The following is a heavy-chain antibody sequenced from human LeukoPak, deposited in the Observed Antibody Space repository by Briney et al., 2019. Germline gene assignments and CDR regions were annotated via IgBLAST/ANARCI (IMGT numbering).Heavy chain of an antibody. D-gene: IGHD4-17*01. CDR1: GFTFSSYA. V-gene: IGHV3-30*04. J-gene: IGHJ4*02. Sequence: QPGGSLRLSCAASGFTFSSYAMHWVRQAPGKGLEWVAVISYDGSNKYYADSVKGRFTISRDNSKSTLYLQMNSLRAEDTAVYYCAKGHNTVTTAGEYWGQGTLVTVSS. CDR3: AKGHNTVTTAGEY. CDR2: ISYDGSNK.